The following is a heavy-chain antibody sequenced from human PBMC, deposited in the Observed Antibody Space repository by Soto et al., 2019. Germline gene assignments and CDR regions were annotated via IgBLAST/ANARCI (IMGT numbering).Heavy chain of an antibody. D-gene: IGHD6-13*01. CDR2: IWYDGSDK. CDR1: GFTFSSYG. J-gene: IGHJ4*02. Sequence: QVQLVESGGGVVQPGRSLRLSCAASGFTFSSYGMHWVRQAPGKGLEWVSVIWYDGSDKYYADSVKGRFTISRDNSKNTLYRQMNGLRAEDTAVYYCATDQGIYWGQGTLVTVSS. V-gene: IGHV3-33*01. CDR3: ATDQGIY.